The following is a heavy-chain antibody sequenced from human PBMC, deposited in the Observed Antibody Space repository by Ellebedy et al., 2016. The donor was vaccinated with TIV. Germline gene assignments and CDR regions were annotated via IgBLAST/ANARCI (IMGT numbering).Heavy chain of an antibody. V-gene: IGHV4-61*01. CDR1: GGSVSSGTHY. CDR2: IYSSGRT. D-gene: IGHD6-19*01. Sequence: SETLSLTXTVSGGSVSSGTHYWNWIRQPPGKGLEWIGFIYSSGRTDYNPSLKSRVTISLDTSNNQFSLNLNSLTAADTAVYYCARPCSGHDDWYFDLWGRGTLVTVSS. J-gene: IGHJ2*01. CDR3: ARPCSGHDDWYFDL.